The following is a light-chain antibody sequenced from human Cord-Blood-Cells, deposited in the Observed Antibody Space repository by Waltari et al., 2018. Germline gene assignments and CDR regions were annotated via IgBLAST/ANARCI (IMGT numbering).Light chain of an antibody. Sequence: QSALTQTASVSGSPGQSITISCTGTSSDVGSSNLVSWYQQHPGKAPKLMIYEGSKRPSGVSNRFSGYKSGNTASLTISGLQAEDEADYYCCSYAGSVVFGGGTKLTVL. CDR3: CSYAGSVV. CDR1: SSDVGSSNL. CDR2: EGS. V-gene: IGLV2-23*01. J-gene: IGLJ2*01.